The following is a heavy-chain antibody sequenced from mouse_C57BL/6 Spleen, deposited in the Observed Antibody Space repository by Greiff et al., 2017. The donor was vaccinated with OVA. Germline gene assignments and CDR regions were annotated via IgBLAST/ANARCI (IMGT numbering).Heavy chain of an antibody. CDR1: GYTFTEYT. D-gene: IGHD4-1*01. J-gene: IGHJ2*01. Sequence: VQLQESGAELVKPGASVKLSCKASGYTFTEYTIHWVKQRSGQGLEWIGWFYPGSGSIKYNEKFKDKATLTADKSSSTAYMELRSLTSEDSAVYFCARHEETGGREYFDYWGQGTTLTVSS. CDR2: FYPGSGSI. V-gene: IGHV1-62-2*01. CDR3: ARHEETGGREYFDY.